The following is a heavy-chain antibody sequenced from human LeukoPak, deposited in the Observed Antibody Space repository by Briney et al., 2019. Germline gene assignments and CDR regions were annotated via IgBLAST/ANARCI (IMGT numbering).Heavy chain of an antibody. D-gene: IGHD4-23*01. CDR1: GGSISSSSYY. V-gene: IGHV4-39*07. Sequence: SETLSLTCTVSGGSISSSSYYWGWLRQPPGKGLEWIGSIYYSGSTYYNPSLKSRVTISVDTSKNQFSLKLSSVTAADTAVYYCARDSTVVAFDYWGQGTLVTVSS. CDR3: ARDSTVVAFDY. J-gene: IGHJ4*02. CDR2: IYYSGST.